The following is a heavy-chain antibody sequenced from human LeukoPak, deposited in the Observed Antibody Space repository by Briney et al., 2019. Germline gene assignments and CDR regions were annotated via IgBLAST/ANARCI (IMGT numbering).Heavy chain of an antibody. Sequence: GGSLRLSCAASGFTFSNYGMHWVRQAPGKGLEWVAVIWYDGSNKYCSDSVKGRFTISRDNSKNTLYLQMNSLTADDTAVYYCARGRLVSQGGGYEYWGQGTLVTVSS. D-gene: IGHD5-12*01. V-gene: IGHV3-33*01. CDR2: IWYDGSNK. J-gene: IGHJ4*02. CDR3: ARGRLVSQGGGYEY. CDR1: GFTFSNYG.